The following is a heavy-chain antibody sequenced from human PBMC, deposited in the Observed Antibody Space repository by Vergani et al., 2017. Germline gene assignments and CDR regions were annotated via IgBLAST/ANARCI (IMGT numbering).Heavy chain of an antibody. D-gene: IGHD1-26*01. Sequence: QVQLVQSGSEVRKPGASVKVSCQVSGYSLTELTIHWVRQAPGKGLEWMGGFDPEHGEVTFAHHIQGRVTMTEDRSTDTAYMELSSLRPEDTALYYCARDTRYSGSYWSWVDWGQGTLVTVSS. CDR2: FDPEHGEV. V-gene: IGHV1-24*01. CDR3: ARDTRYSGSYWSWVD. CDR1: GYSLTELT. J-gene: IGHJ4*02.